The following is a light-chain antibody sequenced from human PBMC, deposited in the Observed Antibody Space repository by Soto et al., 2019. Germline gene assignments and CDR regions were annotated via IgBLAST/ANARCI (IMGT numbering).Light chain of an antibody. CDR2: GAS. J-gene: IGKJ1*01. CDR1: QSVRSSY. Sequence: EIVLTQSPGTLSLSPGERATLSCRASQSVRSSYLAWYQQKPGQAPRLLIYGASSRATGIPDRFSGSGSGTDFTLTISRLEPEDFVMYYCQQYVNSWTFGQGTKVEIK. CDR3: QQYVNSWT. V-gene: IGKV3-20*01.